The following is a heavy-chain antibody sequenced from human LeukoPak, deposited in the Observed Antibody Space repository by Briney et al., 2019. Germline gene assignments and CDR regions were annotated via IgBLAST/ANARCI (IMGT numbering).Heavy chain of an antibody. J-gene: IGHJ3*02. V-gene: IGHV4-39*01. CDR1: GGSISSSSYY. CDR3: ARHGGTTGIDAFVI. CDR2: IYYSGST. D-gene: IGHD1-1*01. Sequence: PSETLSLTCTVSGGSISSSSYYWGWIRQPPGKGLEWIGSIYYSGSTYYNPSLKSRVTISVGTSKNQFSLKLSSVTAADTAVYYCARHGGTTGIDAFVISGQGTMDTVST.